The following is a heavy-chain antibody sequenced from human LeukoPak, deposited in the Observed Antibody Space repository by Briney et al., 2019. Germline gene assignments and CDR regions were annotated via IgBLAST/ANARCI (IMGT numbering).Heavy chain of an antibody. V-gene: IGHV4-34*01. CDR3: AREGSSSRIMDV. CDR2: MNHSGST. Sequence: SETLSLTCAVYGGSFSGYYWSWIRQPPGKGLEWIGEMNHSGSTNYNPSLKSRVTISVDTSKNQFSLKLSSVTAADTAVYYCAREGSSSRIMDVGGKGTTVTVSS. CDR1: GGSFSGYY. D-gene: IGHD6-13*01. J-gene: IGHJ6*03.